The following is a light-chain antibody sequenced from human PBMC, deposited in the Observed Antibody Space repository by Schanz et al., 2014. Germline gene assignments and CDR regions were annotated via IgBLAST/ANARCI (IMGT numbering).Light chain of an antibody. CDR3: SSYTSSSPR. J-gene: IGLJ2*01. CDR2: DVS. Sequence: QSALTQPRSVSGSPGQSVTISCTGTSSDVGGYNYVSWYQQHPGKAPKLMIYDVSKRPSGVPDRFSGSKSGNTASLTISGLQAEDEADYYCSSYTSSSPRFGGGTKLTVL. V-gene: IGLV2-11*01. CDR1: SSDVGGYNY.